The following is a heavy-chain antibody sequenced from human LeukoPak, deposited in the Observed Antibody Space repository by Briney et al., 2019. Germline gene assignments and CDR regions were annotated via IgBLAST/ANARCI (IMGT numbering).Heavy chain of an antibody. CDR1: GFTFSTYR. V-gene: IGHV3-21*01. CDR2: ISTSSSYI. J-gene: IGHJ3*02. CDR3: ASLSSSIAAAGYDAFDI. Sequence: GGSLRLSCAASGFTFSTYRMTWVAKSPGKGREWCSSISTSSSYIYYADSVKGRFTISRDNAKNSLYLQMSSLRAEDTAVYYCASLSSSIAAAGYDAFDIWGRGTMVTVSS. D-gene: IGHD6-13*01.